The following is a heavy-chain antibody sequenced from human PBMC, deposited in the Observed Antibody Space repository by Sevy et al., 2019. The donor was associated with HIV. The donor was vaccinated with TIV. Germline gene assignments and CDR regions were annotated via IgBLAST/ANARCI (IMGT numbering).Heavy chain of an antibody. Sequence: SETLSLTCTVSGGSITSLYWNWIRQPPGKGLEWIAYIYYNGHINYNPSLKSRVTLSLYTSKNHFSLRLSSVTAADTAMYYCAGENAWGRGYSWGQGTLVTVSS. V-gene: IGHV4-59*08. CDR2: IYYNGHI. D-gene: IGHD1-26*01. J-gene: IGHJ4*02. CDR3: AGENAWGRGYS. CDR1: GGSITSLY.